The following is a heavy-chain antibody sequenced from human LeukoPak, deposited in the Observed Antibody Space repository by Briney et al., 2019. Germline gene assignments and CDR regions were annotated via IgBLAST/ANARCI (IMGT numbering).Heavy chain of an antibody. V-gene: IGHV3-33*08. J-gene: IGHJ3*02. D-gene: IGHD6-13*01. CDR3: AREMSSGIAGLNAFDI. Sequence: PGGSLRLSCAASGFTFSSYGMHWVRQAPGKGLEWVAVIWYDGSNKYYADSVKGRFTISRDNSKNTLYLQMNSLRAEDTAVYYCAREMSSGIAGLNAFDIWGQGTMVTVSS. CDR2: IWYDGSNK. CDR1: GFTFSSYG.